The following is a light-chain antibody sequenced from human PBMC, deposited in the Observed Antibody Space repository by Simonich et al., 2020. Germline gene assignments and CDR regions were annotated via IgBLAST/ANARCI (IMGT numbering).Light chain of an antibody. CDR2: LAA. CDR3: QQYYSTPYT. V-gene: IGKV4-1*01. Sequence: DIVMTQSPDSLAVSLGERATINCKSSQSVLYRSNNKNYLAWYQQKTGHLPKLLIYLAATRDAGVPYRFSGRGSGTDFTLTISSLQAEDVAVYYCQQYYSTPYTFGQGTKLEIK. CDR1: QSVLYRSNNKNY. J-gene: IGKJ2*01.